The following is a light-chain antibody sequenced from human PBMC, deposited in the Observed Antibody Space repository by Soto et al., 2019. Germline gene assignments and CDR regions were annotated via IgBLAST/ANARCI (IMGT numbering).Light chain of an antibody. J-gene: IGLJ3*02. V-gene: IGLV2-14*01. CDR2: EVS. CDR3: SSYTTSRTLV. Sequence: QSALTQPASVSGSPGQSITISCTGTRSDVGGYNYVSWHQQHPGKAPKLMIYEVSNRPSGVSNRFSGSKSGNTASLTISGLQAEDEADYYCSSYTTSRTLVFGGGTKVTVL. CDR1: RSDVGGYNY.